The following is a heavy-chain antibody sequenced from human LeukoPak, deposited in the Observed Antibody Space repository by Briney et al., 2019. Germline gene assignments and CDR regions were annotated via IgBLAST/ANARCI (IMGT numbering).Heavy chain of an antibody. V-gene: IGHV3-30*03. CDR3: ATARNDYSNYMDY. CDR1: GFTFSSYA. J-gene: IGHJ4*02. D-gene: IGHD4-11*01. Sequence: PGGSLRLSCAASGFTFSSYAMSWVRQAPGKGLEWVAVISYDGSNKYYAGSVKGRFTISRDNSKNTLYLQMNSLRAEDTAVYYCATARNDYSNYMDYWGQGTLVTVSS. CDR2: ISYDGSNK.